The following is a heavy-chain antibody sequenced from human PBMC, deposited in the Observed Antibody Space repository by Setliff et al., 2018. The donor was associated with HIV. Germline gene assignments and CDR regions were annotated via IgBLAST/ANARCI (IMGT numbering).Heavy chain of an antibody. CDR1: GLNLTRCD. D-gene: IGHD3-16*01. Sequence: PGGSLRLSCAASGLNLTRCDMHWVRQGPGRGLHWLAVSWFNGTNSRYAASVKGRFTVSRDNSKNTLYLHLDSLTAEDTAVYYCATSPPGGSSDYIWGSDYFDHWGQGALVTVSS. CDR2: SWFNGTNS. V-gene: IGHV3-33*04. J-gene: IGHJ4*02. CDR3: ATSPPGGSSDYIWGSDYFDH.